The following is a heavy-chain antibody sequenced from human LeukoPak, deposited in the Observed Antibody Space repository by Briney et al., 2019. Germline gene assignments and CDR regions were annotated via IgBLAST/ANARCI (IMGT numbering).Heavy chain of an antibody. CDR3: ARDVAVGSFCYFDY. CDR1: GGSISSGGYY. D-gene: IGHD1-26*01. Sequence: SETLSLTCTVSGGSISSGGYYWSWIRQHPGKGLEWTGYIYYSGSTYYNPSLKSRVTISVDTSKNQFSLKLSSVTAADTAVYYCARDVAVGSFCYFDYWGQGTLVTVSS. CDR2: IYYSGST. J-gene: IGHJ4*02. V-gene: IGHV4-31*03.